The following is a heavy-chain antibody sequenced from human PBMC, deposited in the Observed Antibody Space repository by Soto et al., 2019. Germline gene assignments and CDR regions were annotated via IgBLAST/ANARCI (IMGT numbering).Heavy chain of an antibody. Sequence: GSSVKVSCKASGYTFTSYGISWVRQAPGQGLEWMGWISAYNGNTNYAQKLQGRVTMTTDTSTSTAYMELRSLRSDDTAVYYCARVWETSVTTCWYFDLRGRGTLVTVSS. CDR1: GYTFTSYG. V-gene: IGHV1-18*01. CDR2: ISAYNGNT. D-gene: IGHD4-17*01. J-gene: IGHJ2*01. CDR3: ARVWETSVTTCWYFDL.